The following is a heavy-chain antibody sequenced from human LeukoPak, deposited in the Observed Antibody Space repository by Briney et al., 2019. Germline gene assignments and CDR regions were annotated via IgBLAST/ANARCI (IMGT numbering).Heavy chain of an antibody. V-gene: IGHV3-72*01. Sequence: QPGGSLRLSCVASGFRFSDYYMDWVRQAPGKGLEWVGRSRNKANSNQTEYAASVKGRFTITRDDSKNSENLEMNGLKIEDTAVYYCARETPVVNLEDWGQGTRVTVSS. CDR1: GFRFSDYY. D-gene: IGHD4-23*01. CDR3: ARETPVVNLED. CDR2: SRNKANSNQT. J-gene: IGHJ4*02.